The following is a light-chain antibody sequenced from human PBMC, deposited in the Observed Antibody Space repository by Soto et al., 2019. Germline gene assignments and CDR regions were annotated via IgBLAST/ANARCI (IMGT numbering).Light chain of an antibody. CDR3: QQGHNWPLT. CDR2: SAS. J-gene: IGKJ2*01. Sequence: EIVMTQSPATLSVSPGERATLSCRASQSISTELAWYQQKPGQPPRLLTYSASTSATGVPARFNGSGSGSEFTLTISGLQSEDFAVYYCQQGHNWPLTFGQGTRLEI. CDR1: QSISTE. V-gene: IGKV3-15*01.